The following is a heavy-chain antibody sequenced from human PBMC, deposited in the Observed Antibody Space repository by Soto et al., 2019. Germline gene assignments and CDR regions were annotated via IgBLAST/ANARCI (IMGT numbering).Heavy chain of an antibody. J-gene: IGHJ6*02. CDR3: ARGFRLYDFWSVYYYYGMDV. V-gene: IGHV3-30-3*01. Sequence: GGSLRLSCAASGFTFSSYAMHWVRQAPGKGLEWVAVISYDGSNKYYADSVKGRFTISRDNSKNTLYLQMNSLRAEDTAVYYCARGFRLYDFWSVYYYYGMDVWGQGTTVTVSS. CDR2: ISYDGSNK. CDR1: GFTFSSYA. D-gene: IGHD3-3*01.